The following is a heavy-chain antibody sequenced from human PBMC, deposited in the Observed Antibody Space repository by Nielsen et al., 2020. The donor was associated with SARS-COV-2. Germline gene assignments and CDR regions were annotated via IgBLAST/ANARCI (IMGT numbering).Heavy chain of an antibody. CDR1: GGAFSSYA. V-gene: IGHV1-69*06. Sequence: SVKVSCEASGGAFSSYAINWVRQAPGQGLEWMGGIIPIFRTATYAQKFQGRVTITADKSTDTAYMELYSLRSEDSAVYFCARSGYDYESDYYYYAMDVWGQGTTVIVSS. D-gene: IGHD5-12*01. CDR2: IIPIFRTA. CDR3: ARSGYDYESDYYYYAMDV. J-gene: IGHJ6*02.